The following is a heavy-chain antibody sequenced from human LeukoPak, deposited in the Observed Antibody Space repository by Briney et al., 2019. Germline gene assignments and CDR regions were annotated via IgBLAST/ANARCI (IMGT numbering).Heavy chain of an antibody. Sequence: GSLRLSCAASGFTFSNYAMNWVRQAPGKGLEWVSVISGSGATTYYADSVKGRFTISRDNSKNTLYLQMNSLRAEDTAVYYCAKTGAGYYYMDVWGKGTTVTVSS. CDR2: ISGSGATT. D-gene: IGHD7-27*01. CDR3: AKTGAGYYYMDV. CDR1: GFTFSNYA. V-gene: IGHV3-23*01. J-gene: IGHJ6*03.